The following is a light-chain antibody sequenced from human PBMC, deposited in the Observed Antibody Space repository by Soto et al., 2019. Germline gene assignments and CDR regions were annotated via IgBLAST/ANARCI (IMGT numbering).Light chain of an antibody. V-gene: IGLV3-25*02. Sequence: SYELTQPPSVSVSPGQTARITCSGDALPKQYAYWYQQKPGQAPVLVIYKDSERPSGIPERFSGSSSGTTVTLTISGVQAEDEADYYCQSADSSGTSFAGGTKVTVL. CDR3: QSADSSGTS. CDR1: ALPKQY. CDR2: KDS. J-gene: IGLJ2*01.